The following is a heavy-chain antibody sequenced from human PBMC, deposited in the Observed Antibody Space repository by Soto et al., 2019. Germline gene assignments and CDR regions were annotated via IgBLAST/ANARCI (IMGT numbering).Heavy chain of an antibody. D-gene: IGHD5-18*01. CDR3: AKRVTDSDAFDI. V-gene: IGHV3-23*01. Sequence: LRLSCAASRFTFSNYVMSWVRQAPGKGLEWVSTISDSSGSTFYADSVKGRFTISRDNSKNTLYLQMNSLRAEDTAVYYCAKRVTDSDAFDIWGRGTMVTVSS. J-gene: IGHJ3*02. CDR1: RFTFSNYV. CDR2: ISDSSGST.